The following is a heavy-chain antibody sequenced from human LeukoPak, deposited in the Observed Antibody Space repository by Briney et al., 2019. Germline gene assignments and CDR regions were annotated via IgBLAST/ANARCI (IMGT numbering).Heavy chain of an antibody. D-gene: IGHD3-9*01. Sequence: PSETLSLTCTVSGGSISSYYWSWIRQPPGKGLEWIGYIYYSGSTNYNPSLKSRVTISVDTSKNQFSPKLSSVTAADTAVYYCARVSSNDILTGYFDYWGQGTLVTVSS. CDR1: GGSISSYY. V-gene: IGHV4-59*01. CDR2: IYYSGST. J-gene: IGHJ4*02. CDR3: ARVSSNDILTGYFDY.